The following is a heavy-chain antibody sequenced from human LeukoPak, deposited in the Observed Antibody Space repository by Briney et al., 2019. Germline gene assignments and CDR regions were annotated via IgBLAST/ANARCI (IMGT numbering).Heavy chain of an antibody. CDR3: ARDLQNRYCSSTSCFSGGYYYYMDV. Sequence: SETLSLTCTVAGGSISSYYWSWIRQPAGKGLERIGGIYTSGSTNYNPSLKSRVTMSVDTSKNQFSLKLSSVTAADTAVYYCARDLQNRYCSSTSCFSGGYYYYMDVWGKGTTVTISS. V-gene: IGHV4-4*07. CDR1: GGSISSYY. D-gene: IGHD2-2*01. CDR2: IYTSGST. J-gene: IGHJ6*03.